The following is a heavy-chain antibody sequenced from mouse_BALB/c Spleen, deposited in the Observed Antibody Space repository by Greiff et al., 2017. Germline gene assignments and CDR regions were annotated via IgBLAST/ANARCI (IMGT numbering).Heavy chain of an antibody. CDR3: TRPGGAYAMDY. CDR1: GFTFSNYW. V-gene: IGHV6-6*02. J-gene: IGHJ4*01. CDR2: IRLKSNNYAT. Sequence: EVKLVESGGGLVQPGGSMKLSCVASGFTFSNYWMNWVRQSPEKGLEWVAEIRLKSNNYATHYAESVKGRFTISRDDSKSSVYLQMNNLRAEDTGIYYCTRPGGAYAMDYWGQGTSVTVSS.